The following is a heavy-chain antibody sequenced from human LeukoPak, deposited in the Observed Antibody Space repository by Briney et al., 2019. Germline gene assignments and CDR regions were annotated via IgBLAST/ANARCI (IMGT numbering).Heavy chain of an antibody. Sequence: GGSLRLSCAASGFTFSSYAMSWVRQAPGKGLEWVSATSGSGGSTYYADSVKGRFTISRDNSKNTLYLQMNSLRAEDTAVYYCAKVMRYSSGCLGYWGQGTLVTVSS. J-gene: IGHJ4*02. CDR1: GFTFSSYA. V-gene: IGHV3-23*01. D-gene: IGHD6-19*01. CDR3: AKVMRYSSGCLGY. CDR2: TSGSGGST.